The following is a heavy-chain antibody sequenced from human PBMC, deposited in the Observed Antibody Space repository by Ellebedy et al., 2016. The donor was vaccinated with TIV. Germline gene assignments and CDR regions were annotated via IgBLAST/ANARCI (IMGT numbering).Heavy chain of an antibody. CDR2: ISWNSGGL. V-gene: IGHV3-9*01. CDR3: TRSKKGPMYYFDY. J-gene: IGHJ4*02. Sequence: SLKISCAASGFPFDEYAMHWVRQVPGKGLEWVSGISWNSGGLLYADSVKGRFTISRDNAKKSLFLQMNSLRAEDTALYYCTRSKKGPMYYFDYWGQGTLVTVSS. CDR1: GFPFDEYA.